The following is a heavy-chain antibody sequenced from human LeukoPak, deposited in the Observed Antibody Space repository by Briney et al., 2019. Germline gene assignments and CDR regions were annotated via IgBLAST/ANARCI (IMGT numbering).Heavy chain of an antibody. V-gene: IGHV4-59*01. D-gene: IGHD2-21*02. J-gene: IGHJ5*02. CDR1: GGSISSYY. CDR3: ARAGAVAYCGGDCPRRFDP. Sequence: PSETLSLTCTASGGSISSYYWSWIRQPPGKGLEWIGYIYYSGSTNYNPSLKSRVTISVDTSKNQFSLKLSSVTAADTAVYYCARAGAVAYCGGDCPRRFDPWGQGTLVTVSS. CDR2: IYYSGST.